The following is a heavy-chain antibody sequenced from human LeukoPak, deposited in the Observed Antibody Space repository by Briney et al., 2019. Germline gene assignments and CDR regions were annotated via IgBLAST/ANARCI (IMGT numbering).Heavy chain of an antibody. V-gene: IGHV3-30*04. CDR3: ATEAEEWTNFDY. Sequence: GGSLRLSCAASGFTFSTTGLHWVRQAPGKGLEWVAMISPDGSTTFYTDSMKGRLTISRDNSNNTLYLQMNSLRLEDTALYYCATEAEEWTNFDYWGQGTLVTVSS. J-gene: IGHJ4*02. CDR1: GFTFSTTG. CDR2: ISPDGSTT. D-gene: IGHD3-3*01.